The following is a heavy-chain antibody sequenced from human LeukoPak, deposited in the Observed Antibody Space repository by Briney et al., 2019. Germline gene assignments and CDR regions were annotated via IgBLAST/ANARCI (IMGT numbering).Heavy chain of an antibody. D-gene: IGHD3-3*01. CDR1: GTFTDYS. J-gene: IGHJ5*02. V-gene: IGHV1-69*02. CDR2: IIPILDQT. CDR3: VVSGYYYDWFDP. Sequence: SVKVSCKASGTFTDYSISWVRQAPGQGLEWMGRIIPILDQTDYTQKFHDRVTFTADKSTTAAYMGLTSLNSEDTAIYYCVVSGYYYDWFDPWGQGTLVTVS.